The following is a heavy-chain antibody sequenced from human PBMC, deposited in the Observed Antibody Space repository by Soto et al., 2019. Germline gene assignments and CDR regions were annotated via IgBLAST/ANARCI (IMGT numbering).Heavy chain of an antibody. Sequence: ASLKGYCKAAGYTFTRYYMHWVRQAPGQGLEWMGIINPSGGSTSYAQKFQGRVTMTRDTSTSTVYMELSSLRSEDTAVYYCARYDSSGFLFDYWGQGTLVTVSS. D-gene: IGHD3-22*01. J-gene: IGHJ4*02. CDR2: INPSGGST. CDR3: ARYDSSGFLFDY. CDR1: GYTFTRYY. V-gene: IGHV1-46*01.